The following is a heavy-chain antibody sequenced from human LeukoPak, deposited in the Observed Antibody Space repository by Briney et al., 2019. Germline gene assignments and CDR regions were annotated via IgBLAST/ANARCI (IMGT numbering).Heavy chain of an antibody. Sequence: SQTLSLTCAISGDSVSSNSAAWNWIRQSPSRGLEWLGRTYYRSKWYNDYAVSVKSRITINPDTSKNQFSLQLNSVTPEDTAVYYCARDRAPGGSSWSPLDYWGQGTLVIVSS. CDR1: GDSVSSNSAA. CDR3: ARDRAPGGSSWSPLDY. CDR2: TYYRSKWYN. V-gene: IGHV6-1*01. J-gene: IGHJ4*02. D-gene: IGHD6-13*01.